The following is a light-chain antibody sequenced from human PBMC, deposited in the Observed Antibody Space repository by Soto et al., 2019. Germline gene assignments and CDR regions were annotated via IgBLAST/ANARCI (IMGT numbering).Light chain of an antibody. CDR1: SSDIGSYNY. CDR2: EVS. V-gene: IGLV2-14*01. Sequence: QSVLTQPASVSGSPGQSITISCTGTSSDIGSYNYVSWYQQHPGKAPKLMIYEVSNRPSGVSNRFSGSKSGNTASLTISGLQAEDEADYYCSSYTSSNALWVFGGGTKLTVL. CDR3: SSYTSSNALWV. J-gene: IGLJ3*02.